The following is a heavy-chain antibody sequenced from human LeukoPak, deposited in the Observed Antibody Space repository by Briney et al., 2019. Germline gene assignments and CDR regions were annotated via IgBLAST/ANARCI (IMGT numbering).Heavy chain of an antibody. J-gene: IGHJ4*02. CDR2: ISGSGGST. Sequence: GGSLRLSCAASGFPFSSYWMAWVRQAPGKGLEWVSAISGSGGSTYYADSVKGRFTISRDNSKNTLYLQMNSLRAEDTAVYYCAKGRDMLSDYWGQGTLVTVSS. CDR3: AKGRDMLSDY. V-gene: IGHV3-23*01. D-gene: IGHD2-15*01. CDR1: GFPFSSYW.